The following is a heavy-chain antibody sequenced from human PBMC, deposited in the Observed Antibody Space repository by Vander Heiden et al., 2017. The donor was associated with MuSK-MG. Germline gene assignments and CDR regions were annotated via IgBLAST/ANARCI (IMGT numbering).Heavy chain of an antibody. CDR3: AKGRIQQAYCGGDCYSDY. Sequence: EVQLLESGGGLVQPGGSLRLSCAAPGFTFSSYAMSWVRQAPGKGLEWVSAISGSGGSTYYADSVKGRFTISRDNSKNTLYLQMNSLRAEDTAVYYCAKGRIQQAYCGGDCYSDYWGQGTLVTVSS. CDR1: GFTFSSYA. J-gene: IGHJ4*02. D-gene: IGHD2-21*02. CDR2: ISGSGGST. V-gene: IGHV3-23*01.